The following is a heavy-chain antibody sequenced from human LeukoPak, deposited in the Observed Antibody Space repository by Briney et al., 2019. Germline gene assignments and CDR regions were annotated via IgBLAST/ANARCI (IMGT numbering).Heavy chain of an antibody. CDR2: ISAYNGNT. D-gene: IGHD2-21*01. V-gene: IGHV1-18*01. CDR3: ARARTSIRFTDSFDI. J-gene: IGHJ3*02. CDR1: GYTFISYG. Sequence: ASVKVSCKASGYTFISYGISWVRQAPGQGLEWMGWISAYNGNTNYAQKLQGRVTMTTDTSTSTAYMELSSLSSDDTAMYFCARARTSIRFTDSFDIWSQGTLVTVSS.